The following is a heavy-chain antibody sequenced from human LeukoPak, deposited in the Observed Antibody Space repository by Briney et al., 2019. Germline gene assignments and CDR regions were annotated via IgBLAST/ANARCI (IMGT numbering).Heavy chain of an antibody. D-gene: IGHD2-2*01. CDR2: IIPILGIA. CDR3: ARDPGLVPAANDY. CDR1: GGTFSSYT. Sequence: SVKVSCKASGGTFSSYTISWVRQAPGQGLEWMRRIIPILGIANYAQKFQGRVTITADKSTSTAYMELSSLRSGDTAVYYCARDPGLVPAANDYWGQGTLVTVSS. V-gene: IGHV1-69*04. J-gene: IGHJ4*02.